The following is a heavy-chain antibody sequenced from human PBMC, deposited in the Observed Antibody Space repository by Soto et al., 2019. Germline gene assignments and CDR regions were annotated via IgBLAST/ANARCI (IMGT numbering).Heavy chain of an antibody. V-gene: IGHV3-23*01. J-gene: IGHJ6*02. Sequence: EVQLLESGGGLVQPGGSLRLSCAASGFTFSSYALSWVRQAPGKGLEWVSAISGSGGTTYYADSVKGRFTISRDNSKNTLYLQMNSLRDEDTAVYYCAKPIAAGGYYYYGMYVWGQGTTVTVSS. CDR3: AKPIAAGGYYYYGMYV. CDR1: GFTFSSYA. D-gene: IGHD3-10*01. CDR2: ISGSGGTT.